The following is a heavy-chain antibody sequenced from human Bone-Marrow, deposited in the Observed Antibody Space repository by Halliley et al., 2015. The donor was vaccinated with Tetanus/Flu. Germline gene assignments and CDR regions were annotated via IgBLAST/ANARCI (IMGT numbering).Heavy chain of an antibody. D-gene: IGHD1-26*01. CDR3: ATHTGSYYGFFDY. V-gene: IGHV4-4*02. J-gene: IGHJ4*02. Sequence: EWIAEIFHRGDTNYNPSLKSRIPISLDKSKTQFSLPLPSVTAADTALYYCATHTGSYYGFFDYWGQGTLVTVSS. CDR2: IFHRGDT.